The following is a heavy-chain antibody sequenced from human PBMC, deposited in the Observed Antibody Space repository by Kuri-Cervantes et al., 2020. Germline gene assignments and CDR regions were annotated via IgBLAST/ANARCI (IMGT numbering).Heavy chain of an antibody. D-gene: IGHD3-3*01. CDR3: ARGPSYYDFWSGYVTYYYYYMNV. CDR2: FDPEDGET. Sequence: ASVKVSCKVSGYTLTELSMHWVRQAPGKGLEWMGGFDPEDGETIYAQKFQGRVTMTEDTSTDTAYMELSSLRSEDTAVYYCARGPSYYDFWSGYVTYYYYYMNVWGKGTTVTVSS. CDR1: GYTLTELS. V-gene: IGHV1-24*01. J-gene: IGHJ6*03.